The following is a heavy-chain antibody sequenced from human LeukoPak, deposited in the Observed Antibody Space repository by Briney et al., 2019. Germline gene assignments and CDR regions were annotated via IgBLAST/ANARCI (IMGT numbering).Heavy chain of an antibody. CDR3: ARSSERLPRDWFDP. CDR1: GGTFSSYA. J-gene: IGHJ5*02. V-gene: IGHV1-69*04. D-gene: IGHD2-15*01. CDR2: IIPILGIA. Sequence: SVKVSCKASGGTFSSYAISWVRQAPGQGLEWMGRIIPILGIANYAQKFQGRVTITRNTSISTAYMELSSLRSEDTAVYYCARSSERLPRDWFDPWGQGTLVTVSS.